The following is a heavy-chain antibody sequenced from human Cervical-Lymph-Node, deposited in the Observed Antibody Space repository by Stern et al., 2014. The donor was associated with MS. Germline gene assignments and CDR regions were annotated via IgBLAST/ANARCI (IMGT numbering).Heavy chain of an antibody. CDR1: GFTFSPYG. CDR2: ISNDGTKK. CDR3: AKDRGSGWSLDY. D-gene: IGHD6-19*01. Sequence: QVQLVESGGGVVQPGRSLRLSCAGSGFTFSPYGMHWVRQAPGKGLEWVALISNDGTKKYYVDSVKGRFTISRDNAKNTMYVQMNSLRDEDTAVYYCAKDRGSGWSLDYWGQGTLVTVSS. J-gene: IGHJ4*02. V-gene: IGHV3-30*18.